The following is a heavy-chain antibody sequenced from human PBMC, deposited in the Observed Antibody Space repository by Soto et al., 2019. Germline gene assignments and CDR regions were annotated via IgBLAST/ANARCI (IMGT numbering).Heavy chain of an antibody. CDR3: ARVPFGGTEQGPRGMDV. CDR2: ISYDGSNK. J-gene: IGHJ6*01. D-gene: IGHD3-16*01. Sequence: QVQLVESGGGVVQPGRSLRLSCAASGFTFSSYAMHWVRQAPGKGLEWVAVISYDGSNKYYADSVKGRFTISRDNSKNTLYLQMNSLKAEETAVYYCARVPFGGTEQGPRGMDVW. V-gene: IGHV3-30-3*01. CDR1: GFTFSSYA.